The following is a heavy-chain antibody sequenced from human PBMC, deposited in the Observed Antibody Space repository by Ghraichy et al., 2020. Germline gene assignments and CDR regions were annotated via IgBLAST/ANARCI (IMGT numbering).Heavy chain of an antibody. D-gene: IGHD1-26*01. V-gene: IGHV1-3*01. Sequence: ASVKVSCKASGYTFSDYNVHWLRQAPGQRPEWMGWIVGGNGNTKYSDDLEDRHRLTFTLDASATTVYMELSGLTSEDSAVYYCARVRMQWELPTFDYWGQGTLVTVSS. CDR3: ARVRMQWELPTFDY. CDR2: IVGGNGNT. J-gene: IGHJ4*02. CDR1: GYTFSDYN.